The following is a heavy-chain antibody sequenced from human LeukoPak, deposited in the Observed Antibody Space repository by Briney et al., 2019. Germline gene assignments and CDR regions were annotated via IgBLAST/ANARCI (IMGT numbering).Heavy chain of an antibody. V-gene: IGHV4-31*03. Sequence: SETLSLTCTVSGGSISSGSHYWSWIRQPPGKGLEWIGYTSYTGSTYYYPSLKSRLTISVDTSENQFSLKLSSVTAADTAVYYCARVVGATPWDAFDIWGQGTMVTVSS. D-gene: IGHD1-26*01. CDR1: GGSISSGSHY. CDR2: TSYTGST. J-gene: IGHJ3*02. CDR3: ARVVGATPWDAFDI.